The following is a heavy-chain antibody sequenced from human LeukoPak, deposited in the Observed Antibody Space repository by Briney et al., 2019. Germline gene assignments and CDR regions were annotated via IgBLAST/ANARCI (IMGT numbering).Heavy chain of an antibody. CDR3: ARGGPFGAY. Sequence: PGGSLRLSCAASGFTFSNYWMIRVRQAPGKGLEWVANIKEDGSEKYYVDSVKGRFTISRDNAKNSLYLQMNSLRAEDTAVYYCARGGPFGAYWGQGTLVTVSS. CDR1: GFTFSNYW. D-gene: IGHD2-21*01. V-gene: IGHV3-7*03. J-gene: IGHJ4*02. CDR2: IKEDGSEK.